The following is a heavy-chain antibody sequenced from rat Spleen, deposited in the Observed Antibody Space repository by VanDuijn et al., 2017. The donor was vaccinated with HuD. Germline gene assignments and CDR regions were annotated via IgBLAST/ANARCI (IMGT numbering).Heavy chain of an antibody. CDR2: SSFEGSGT. V-gene: IGHV5-22*01. CDR1: GFTFSDYY. D-gene: IGHD1-4*01. Sequence: EVQLVESGGGLVQPGRSMKLSCAASGFTFSDYYMAWVRQAPKKGLEWVASSSFEGSGTYYGDSVKGRFTISRDNAKSTLYLQMNSLRSEDTATYYCAKETGYNSYFDYWGQGVMVTVSS. CDR3: AKETGYNSYFDY. J-gene: IGHJ2*01.